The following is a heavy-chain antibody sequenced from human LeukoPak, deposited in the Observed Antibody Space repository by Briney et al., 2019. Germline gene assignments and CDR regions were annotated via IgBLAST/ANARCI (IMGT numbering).Heavy chain of an antibody. V-gene: IGHV4-39*01. CDR2: IYYSGST. Sequence: PSETMSLTCTVSGGSISSSSYYWGWIRQPPGKGLEWIGSIYYSGSTYYNPSLKSRVTISIDTSKNQSSLKLSSVTAADTAVYYCAGGGPGTIFGVVTTPFGYWGQGTLVTVSS. CDR3: AGGGPGTIFGVVTTPFGY. CDR1: GGSISSSSYY. J-gene: IGHJ4*02. D-gene: IGHD3-3*01.